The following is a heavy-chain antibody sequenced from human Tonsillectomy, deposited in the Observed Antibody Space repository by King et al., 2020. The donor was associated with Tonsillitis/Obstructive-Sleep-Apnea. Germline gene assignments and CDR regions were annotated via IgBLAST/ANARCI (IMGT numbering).Heavy chain of an antibody. CDR1: GFSFDDYA. Sequence: VQLVESGGGLVQPGRSLRLSCAASGFSFDDYAMHWVRQAPGKGLEWVSGITWNSGSLVYADSVKGRFTISRDSAKNSLYLQMNSLRPEDTALYFCVKDVAWELLGRHFDYWGQGTLVTVSS. CDR2: ITWNSGSL. V-gene: IGHV3-9*01. CDR3: VKDVAWELLGRHFDY. J-gene: IGHJ4*02. D-gene: IGHD1-26*01.